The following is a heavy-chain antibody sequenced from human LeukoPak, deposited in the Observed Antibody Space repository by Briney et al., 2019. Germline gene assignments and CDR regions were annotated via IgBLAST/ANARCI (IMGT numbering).Heavy chain of an antibody. CDR1: GFTFNNYN. CDR2: ITSSGTYI. CDR3: ARVPPYYYYMDV. Sequence: KTGGSLRLSCAASGFTFNNYNMNWVRQAPGRALEWVSSITSSGTYIFYADSVKGRLTTSRDNAKNSLYLQMNSLRAEDTAVYYCARVPPYYYYMDVWGKGTTVTVSS. V-gene: IGHV3-21*01. J-gene: IGHJ6*03.